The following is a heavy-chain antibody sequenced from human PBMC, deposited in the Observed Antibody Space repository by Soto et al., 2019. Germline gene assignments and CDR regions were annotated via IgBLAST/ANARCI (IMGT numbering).Heavy chain of an antibody. CDR3: ARGDYGDSQFDY. V-gene: IGHV4-31*03. J-gene: IGHJ4*02. CDR2: IYYSGST. D-gene: IGHD4-17*01. CDR1: GGSISSGGYY. Sequence: LTCTVSGGSISSGGYYWSWIRQHPGKGLEWIGYIYYSGSTYYNPSLKSRVTISVDTSKNQFSLKLSSVTAADTAVYYCARGDYGDSQFDYWGQGPLVTVSS.